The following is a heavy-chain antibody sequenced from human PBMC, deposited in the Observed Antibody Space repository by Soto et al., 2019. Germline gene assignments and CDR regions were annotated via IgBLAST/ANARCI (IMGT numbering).Heavy chain of an antibody. CDR2: ISYDDGSNK. CDR1: GFTFSSYN. V-gene: IGHV3-30-3*01. J-gene: IGHJ4*02. CDR3: ARTTAVSGTPEFDY. Sequence: QVQLVESGGGVVQPGRSLRLSCAASGFTFSSYNMHWVRQAPGKGLEWVTVISYDDGSNKSYADSVKGRFTISRDNSKKTLYRQMNSLRAEDTAVYYCARTTAVSGTPEFDYWGQGTLVTVSS. D-gene: IGHD6-19*01.